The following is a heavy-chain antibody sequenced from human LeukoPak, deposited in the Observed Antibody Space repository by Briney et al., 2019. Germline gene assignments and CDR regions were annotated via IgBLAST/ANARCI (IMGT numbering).Heavy chain of an antibody. J-gene: IGHJ4*02. CDR1: GGSVSSGTYY. D-gene: IGHD4-17*01. Sequence: PSETLSLTCTVSGGSVSSGTYYWSWIRQPPGEGLEWIGWENYYNVSLRSRVTISVDRSKNQFSLKLISVTAADTAVYFCAGYHAYGVTTPPLGYWGQGTLVTVSS. CDR2: WEN. CDR3: AGYHAYGVTTPPLGY. V-gene: IGHV4-39*07.